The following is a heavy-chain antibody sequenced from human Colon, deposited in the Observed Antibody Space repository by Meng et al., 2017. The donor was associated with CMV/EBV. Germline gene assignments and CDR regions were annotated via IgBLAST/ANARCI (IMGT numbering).Heavy chain of an antibody. CDR2: IYSGGST. CDR1: GFTVSSHY. D-gene: IGHD5-24*01. V-gene: IGHV3-53*01. J-gene: IGHJ5*01. CDR3: AAQRRAGFDS. Sequence: EVQLVEPGGGLIQPGGSLRPSCTASGFTVSSHYMSWVRQAPGKGLEWVSVIYSGGSTYYADSVKGRFTISGDNAENTLYLQMDSLRVDDTAVYYCAAQRRAGFDSWGQGTLVTVSS.